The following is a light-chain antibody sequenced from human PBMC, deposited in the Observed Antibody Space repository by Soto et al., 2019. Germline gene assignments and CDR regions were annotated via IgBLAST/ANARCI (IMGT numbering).Light chain of an antibody. Sequence: EIVLTQSPGTLSLSPGERATLSCRASQSVSSSYLAWYQQKPGQAPRLLIYGASRRATGIPDRFSGSGSGTDFTLTISRLEPEDFAVYHCQQYSSSPWTFGQGTKVAIK. J-gene: IGKJ1*01. CDR2: GAS. CDR3: QQYSSSPWT. CDR1: QSVSSSY. V-gene: IGKV3-20*01.